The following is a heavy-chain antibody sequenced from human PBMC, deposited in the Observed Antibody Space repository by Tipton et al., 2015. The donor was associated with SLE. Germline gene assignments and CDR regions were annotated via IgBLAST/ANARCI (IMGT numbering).Heavy chain of an antibody. Sequence: LRLFCAVYGGSFSGYYWSWIRQPPGKGLEWIGEINHSGSTNYNPSLKSRVTISVDTSKNQFSLKLSSVTAADTAVYYCARASSSSAFDIWGQGTMVTVSS. CDR2: INHSGST. J-gene: IGHJ3*02. CDR3: ARASSSSAFDI. D-gene: IGHD6-6*01. V-gene: IGHV4-34*01. CDR1: GGSFSGYY.